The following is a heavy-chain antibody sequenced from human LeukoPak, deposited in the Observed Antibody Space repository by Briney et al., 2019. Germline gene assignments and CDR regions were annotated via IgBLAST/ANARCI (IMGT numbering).Heavy chain of an antibody. CDR3: ARFFKGGDNGDYSDY. J-gene: IGHJ4*02. CDR2: IYYSGST. Sequence: SETLSLTCTVSGGSISSGSHYWGWIRQPPGKGLEWIATIYYSGSTYYNPSLKSRVTISIETSKKQFSLKVNSVTAADTAVYYCARFFKGGDNGDYSDYWGQGTLVTVSS. V-gene: IGHV4-39*01. CDR1: GGSISSGSHY. D-gene: IGHD4-17*01.